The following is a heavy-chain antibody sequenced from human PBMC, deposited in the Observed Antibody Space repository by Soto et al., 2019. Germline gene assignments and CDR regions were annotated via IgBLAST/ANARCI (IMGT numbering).Heavy chain of an antibody. CDR3: ARRLYCSGGSCYAASGDDFDY. CDR1: GYSFTSYW. V-gene: IGHV5-51*01. CDR2: IYPGDSDT. Sequence: SLKISCKGSGYSFTSYWIGWVRQMPGKGLEWMGIIYPGDSDTRYSPSFQGQVTISADKSISTAYLQWSSLKASDTAMYYCARRLYCSGGSCYAASGDDFDYWGQGTLVTVSS. D-gene: IGHD2-15*01. J-gene: IGHJ4*02.